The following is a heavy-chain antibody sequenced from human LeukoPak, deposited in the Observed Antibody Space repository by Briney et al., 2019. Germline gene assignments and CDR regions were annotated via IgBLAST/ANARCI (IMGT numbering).Heavy chain of an antibody. J-gene: IGHJ4*02. Sequence: ASVKVSCKASGYTFTSYGISWVRLAPGQGLEWMGWISAYNGNTNYAQKLQGRVTMTTDTSTSTAYMELRSLRSDDTAVYYCAREELTSTMIVVVKYFDYWGQGTLVTVSS. V-gene: IGHV1-18*01. D-gene: IGHD3-22*01. CDR3: AREELTSTMIVVVKYFDY. CDR2: ISAYNGNT. CDR1: GYTFTSYG.